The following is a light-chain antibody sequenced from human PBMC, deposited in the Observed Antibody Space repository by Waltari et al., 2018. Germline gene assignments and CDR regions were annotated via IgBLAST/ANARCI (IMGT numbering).Light chain of an antibody. CDR3: QEYDVLPVT. V-gene: IGKV1-5*03. Sequence: DIQLTQSPSILSASVGDRVTITCRASQSVKNNLAWYQHRPGKPPRVLIHKASRLESGVPSRFSGSGFGTEFILSISYLQPDDSATYYCQEYDVLPVTFGGGTKAEIK. CDR1: QSVKNN. CDR2: KAS. J-gene: IGKJ4*01.